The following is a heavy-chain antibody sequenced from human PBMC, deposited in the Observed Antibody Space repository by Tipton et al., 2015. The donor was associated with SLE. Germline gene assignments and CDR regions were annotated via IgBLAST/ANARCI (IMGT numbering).Heavy chain of an antibody. D-gene: IGHD5/OR15-5a*01. Sequence: TLSLTCTVSGGSITSSGFYWGWFRQPPGKGLEWIGSIDYSGRTYYTPSLKSQVTISVDTSKNQFSLKLSSVTAADTAVYYCVRHEVSGIGYFQHWGQGTLVTVSS. CDR1: GGSITSSGFY. CDR2: IDYSGRT. CDR3: VRHEVSGIGYFQH. J-gene: IGHJ1*01. V-gene: IGHV4-39*07.